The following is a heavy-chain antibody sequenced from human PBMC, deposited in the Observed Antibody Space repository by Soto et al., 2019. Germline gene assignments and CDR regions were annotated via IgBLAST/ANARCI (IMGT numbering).Heavy chain of an antibody. V-gene: IGHV5-51*01. D-gene: IGHD2-8*01. Sequence: GESLKISCKGSGYSFTSYWIGWVRQMPGKGLEWMGIIYPGDSDTRYSPSFQGQVTISADKSISTAYLQWSSLKASDTAMYYCARLREDCTNGVCYLTDYYYYYMDVWGKGTTVTVSS. CDR2: IYPGDSDT. CDR1: GYSFTSYW. J-gene: IGHJ6*03. CDR3: ARLREDCTNGVCYLTDYYYYYMDV.